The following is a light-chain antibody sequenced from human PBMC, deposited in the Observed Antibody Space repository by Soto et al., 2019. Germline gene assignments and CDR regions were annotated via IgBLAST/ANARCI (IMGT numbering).Light chain of an antibody. CDR1: TSSIGRNY. CDR3: SSYTSTSTLYV. V-gene: IGLV1-47*01. CDR2: RNN. J-gene: IGLJ1*01. Sequence: QSVLTQPPSASGTPGQRVTISGSGGTSSIGRNYVYWYQQLPGTAPKLVIYRNNQRPSGVPDRFSGSKSGNTASLTISGLQAEDEADYFCSSYTSTSTLYVFATGTKVTVL.